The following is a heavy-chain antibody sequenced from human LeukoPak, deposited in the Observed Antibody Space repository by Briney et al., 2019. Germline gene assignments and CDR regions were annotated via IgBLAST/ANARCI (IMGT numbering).Heavy chain of an antibody. J-gene: IGHJ6*02. CDR3: ARGVVVPAAAYYYYYYGMDV. Sequence: SETLSLTCAVYGGSFSGYYWSWIRQPPGKGLEWIGEINHSGSTNYNPSLKSRVTISVDTSKNQFSLKLSSVTAADTAVYYCARGVVVPAAAYYYYYYGMDVWGQGTTVTVSS. CDR1: GGSFSGYY. V-gene: IGHV4-34*01. CDR2: INHSGST. D-gene: IGHD2-2*01.